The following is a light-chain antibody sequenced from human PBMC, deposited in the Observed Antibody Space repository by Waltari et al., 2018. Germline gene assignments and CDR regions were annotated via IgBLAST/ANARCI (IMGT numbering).Light chain of an antibody. Sequence: QLVLTQSPSASDSLGASVKLTCTLSSGHSSNVIAWHQQQPEKGPRYLMKVNSDGSHSKGDDIPDRFSGSGSGAERYLTISSLQSEDEADYYCQTGGHGTWVFGGGTKLTVL. J-gene: IGLJ3*02. V-gene: IGLV4-69*01. CDR2: VNSDGSH. CDR1: SGHSSNV. CDR3: QTGGHGTWV.